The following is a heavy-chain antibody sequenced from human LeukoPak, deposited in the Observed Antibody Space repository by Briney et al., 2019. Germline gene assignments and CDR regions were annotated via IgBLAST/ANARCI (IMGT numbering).Heavy chain of an antibody. CDR1: GFTFSDYW. CDR3: ATDRKVGTWDPRFNY. D-gene: IGHD4-23*01. V-gene: IGHV3-7*01. Sequence: GGSLRLSCSASGFTFSDYWMMWVRQAPGKGLEWVGNIRQDDSEKNYVDSVKGRFTISRDNAKFSLYLQMNSLRAEDTAIYYCATDRKVGTWDPRFNYWGQGTLVTVTS. CDR2: IRQDDSEK. J-gene: IGHJ4*02.